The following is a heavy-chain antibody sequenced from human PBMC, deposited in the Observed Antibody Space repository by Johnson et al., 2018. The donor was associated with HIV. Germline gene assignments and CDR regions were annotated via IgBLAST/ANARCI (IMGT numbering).Heavy chain of an antibody. D-gene: IGHD1-1*01. CDR3: ERESPGYAFDI. Sequence: VLLVESGGGVVQPGRSLRLSCAASGFTFSSYDMHWVRQGTGKGLEWVSAIGTAGDTYYPGSVKGRFTISRENAKNSLYLQMNSLRAGDTAVYYCERESPGYAFDIWGQGTMVTVSS. CDR1: GFTFSSYD. J-gene: IGHJ3*02. CDR2: IGTAGDT. V-gene: IGHV3-13*01.